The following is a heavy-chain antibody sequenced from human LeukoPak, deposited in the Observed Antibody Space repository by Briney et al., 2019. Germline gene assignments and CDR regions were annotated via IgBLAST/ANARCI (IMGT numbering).Heavy chain of an antibody. CDR1: GFSFSNSW. J-gene: IGHJ5*02. CDR3: ATAGDLNWFDP. D-gene: IGHD1-14*01. CDR2: IKEDGSER. Sequence: GGSLRLSCATSGFSFSNSWMSWVRQAPGKGLEWVANIKEDGSERYYLDSVEGRFAISRDNAKNSLYLQMNSMRAEDTAVYYCATAGDLNWFDPRGQGTLVTVSS. V-gene: IGHV3-7*01.